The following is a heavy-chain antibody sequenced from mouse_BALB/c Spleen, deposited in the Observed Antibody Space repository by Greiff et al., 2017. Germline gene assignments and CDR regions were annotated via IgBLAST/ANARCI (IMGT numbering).Heavy chain of an antibody. CDR1: GYSITSGYY. V-gene: IGHV3-6*02. J-gene: IGHJ2*01. CDR3: ARDRTGNFDY. CDR2: ISYDGSN. D-gene: IGHD4-1*01. Sequence: DVQLQESGPGLVKPSQSLSLTCSVTGYSITSGYYWNWIRQFPGNKLEWMGYISYDGSNNYNPSLKNRISITRDTSKNQFFLKLNSVTTEDTATYYCARDRTGNFDYWGQGTTLTVSS.